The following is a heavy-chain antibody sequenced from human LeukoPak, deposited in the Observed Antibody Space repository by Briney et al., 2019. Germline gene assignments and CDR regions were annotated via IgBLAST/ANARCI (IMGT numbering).Heavy chain of an antibody. J-gene: IGHJ3*02. V-gene: IGHV3-7*01. D-gene: IGHD2-15*01. CDR2: INQDAGTT. CDR1: GFSFTSYW. Sequence: GGSLRLSCVASGFSFTSYWMSWVRQAPGKGLEFVANINQDAGTTNYVDSVKGRFTISRDNAENSLYLQMSSLRAEDTALYYCAREPGWSSFDIWGQGIMVTVSS. CDR3: AREPGWSSFDI.